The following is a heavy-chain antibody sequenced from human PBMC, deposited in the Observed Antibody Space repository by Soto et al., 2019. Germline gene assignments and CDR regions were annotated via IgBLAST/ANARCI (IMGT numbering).Heavy chain of an antibody. V-gene: IGHV3-33*06. Sequence: QVQLVESGGGVVQPGRSLRLSCAASGFTFQTYAMHWVRQAPGKGLEWVALIWYDGTNEKYADSVRGRFTISRDNSKDTLYLQVNSLRGEDTAVYFCAKEGINSPSSRGWLAPWGQGTLVTVSS. CDR2: IWYDGTNE. CDR1: GFTFQTYA. CDR3: AKEGINSPSSRGWLAP. J-gene: IGHJ5*02. D-gene: IGHD6-6*01.